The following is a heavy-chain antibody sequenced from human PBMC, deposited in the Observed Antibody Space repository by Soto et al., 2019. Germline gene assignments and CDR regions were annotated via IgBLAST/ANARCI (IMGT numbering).Heavy chain of an antibody. D-gene: IGHD1-26*01. Sequence: EVQLVESGGGLVQLGGSLKLSGAAAGFTCSGPAMHWVGQASGKGLEWVGRIRSKANSYATAYAASVKGRFTISRDDSKNTAYLQMNSLRTEDTAVYYCTRHEVEDCWGQGTLVTVSS. J-gene: IGHJ4*02. V-gene: IGHV3-73*01. CDR1: GFTCSGPA. CDR3: TRHEVEDC. CDR2: IRSKANSYAT.